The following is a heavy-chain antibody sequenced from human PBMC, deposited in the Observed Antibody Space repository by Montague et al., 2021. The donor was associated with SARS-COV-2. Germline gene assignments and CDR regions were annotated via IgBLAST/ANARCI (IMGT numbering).Heavy chain of an antibody. CDR2: IYHSGST. V-gene: IGHV4-4*02. CDR1: GGSISSINW. CDR3: ARTGYSSGWHSFDY. D-gene: IGHD6-19*01. J-gene: IGHJ4*02. Sequence: SETLSLTCVVSGGSISSINWRSWVRQPPGKGLEWIGEIYHSGSTNYNPSPNSRLIISVDKSTNQFSLKLSSVTAADTAVYYCARTGYSSGWHSFDYWGQGTLVTVSS.